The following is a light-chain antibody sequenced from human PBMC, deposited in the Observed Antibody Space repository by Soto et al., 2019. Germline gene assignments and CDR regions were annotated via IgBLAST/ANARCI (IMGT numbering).Light chain of an antibody. CDR3: LQHYNFPYT. V-gene: IGKV1-6*01. J-gene: IGKJ2*01. CDR2: AAS. Sequence: ALQMTQSPSSLSASVGDRVTITCRASQGIGNDLGWYQQRPGKAPKLLIYAASSLQSGVPSTFSGSGSGTDFTLTISSLQPEDFATYYCLQHYNFPYTFGQGTKLEIK. CDR1: QGIGND.